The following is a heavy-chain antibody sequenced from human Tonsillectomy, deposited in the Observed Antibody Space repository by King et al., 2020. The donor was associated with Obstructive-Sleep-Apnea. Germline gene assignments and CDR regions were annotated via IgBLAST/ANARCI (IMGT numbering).Heavy chain of an antibody. J-gene: IGHJ3*01. CDR3: ATGGPDAFDF. CDR2: ISSSTSTI. D-gene: IGHD3-16*01. V-gene: IGHV3-48*04. Sequence: VQLVESGGGLVQPGGSLRLSCAASGITFSSYSMNWVRQAPGKGLEWVSYISSSTSTIYYADFVKGRFTISRDNAKNSRYLQMNSLRAEDTAVYYCATGGPDAFDFWGRGTMVTVSS. CDR1: GITFSSYS.